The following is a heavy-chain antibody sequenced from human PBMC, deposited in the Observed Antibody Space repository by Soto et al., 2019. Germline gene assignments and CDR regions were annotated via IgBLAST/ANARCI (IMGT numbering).Heavy chain of an antibody. CDR3: ARDTIVVVPAAIWGLGTMVRGVSSQLGV. J-gene: IGHJ6*04. CDR1: GFTFSSYW. D-gene: IGHD2-2*01. Sequence: EVQLVESGGGLVQPGGSLRLSCAASGFTFSSYWMSWVRQAPGKGLEWVANIKQDGSEKYYVDSVKGRFTISRDNAKNSLYLQMNSLRAEDTAVYYCARDTIVVVPAAIWGLGTMVRGVSSQLGVWGKGTTVTVSS. V-gene: IGHV3-7*01. CDR2: IKQDGSEK.